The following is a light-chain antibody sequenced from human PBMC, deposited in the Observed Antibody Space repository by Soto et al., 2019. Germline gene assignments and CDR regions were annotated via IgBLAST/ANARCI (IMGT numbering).Light chain of an antibody. V-gene: IGKV3-20*01. J-gene: IGKJ4*01. CDR3: QQYGSSPLT. CDR1: QYVSTTF. CDR2: GTS. Sequence: EIVWTQSPGTLSLSPGERATLSCRASQYVSTTFFAWYQQKPGQAPRLLIYGTSNRATGIPDRFSGSGSGTDFTLTISRQAPEDFDVYYCQQYGSSPLTFGGGTRMEIK.